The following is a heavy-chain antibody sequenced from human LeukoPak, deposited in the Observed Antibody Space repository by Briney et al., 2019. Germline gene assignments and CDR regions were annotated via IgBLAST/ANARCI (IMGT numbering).Heavy chain of an antibody. CDR1: GYTFTGYY. CDR3: ARDRNYYDSSGYYLDI. J-gene: IGHJ3*02. Sequence: GASVKVSCKASGYTFTGYYMHWVRQAPGQGLEWMGWINPNRGGTNYAQKFQGRVTMTRDTSISTAYMELSRLRSDDTAVYYCARDRNYYDSSGYYLDIWGQGTMVTVSS. CDR2: INPNRGGT. D-gene: IGHD3-22*01. V-gene: IGHV1-2*02.